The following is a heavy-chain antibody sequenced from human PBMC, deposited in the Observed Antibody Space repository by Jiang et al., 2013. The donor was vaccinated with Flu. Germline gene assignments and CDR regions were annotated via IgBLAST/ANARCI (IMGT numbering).Heavy chain of an antibody. CDR3: ARDQSIAAAGTWWFDP. CDR2: INPSDGTT. CDR1: GFTFTAHW. Sequence: SGAEVKKPGASVKVSCETSGFTFTAHWMHWVRQAPGEGLEWMAIINPSDGTTSYAQKFQGRVTLTRDTSTSTVYMELISLTPDDTAVYYCARDQSIAAAGTWWFDPWGQGTLVTVSS. D-gene: IGHD6-13*01. V-gene: IGHV1-46*01. J-gene: IGHJ5*02.